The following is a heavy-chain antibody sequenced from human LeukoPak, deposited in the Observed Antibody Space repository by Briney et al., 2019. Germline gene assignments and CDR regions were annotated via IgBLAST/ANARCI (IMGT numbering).Heavy chain of an antibody. CDR3: ARDHVGSMIVVADNWFDP. Sequence: GGSLRLSCAASGFTFSSYAMLWVRQAPGKGLEWVAVISYDGSNKYYADSVKGRFTISRDNSKNTLYLQMNSLRAEDTAVYYCARDHVGSMIVVADNWFDPWGQGTLVTVSS. D-gene: IGHD3-22*01. J-gene: IGHJ5*02. CDR2: ISYDGSNK. CDR1: GFTFSSYA. V-gene: IGHV3-30-3*01.